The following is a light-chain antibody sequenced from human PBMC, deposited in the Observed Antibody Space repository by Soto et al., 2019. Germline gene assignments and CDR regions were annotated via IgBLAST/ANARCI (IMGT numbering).Light chain of an antibody. CDR2: EVN. V-gene: IGLV2-8*01. Sequence: ALAQPPSASGSPGQSVAISCTGTSSDVGGYNYVSWYQQHPGKAPKLMIYEVNKRPSGVPDRFSGSKSGNTASLTVSGLQAEDEADYYCSSYAGSSNVFGTGTKVTV. CDR3: SSYAGSSNV. J-gene: IGLJ1*01. CDR1: SSDVGGYNY.